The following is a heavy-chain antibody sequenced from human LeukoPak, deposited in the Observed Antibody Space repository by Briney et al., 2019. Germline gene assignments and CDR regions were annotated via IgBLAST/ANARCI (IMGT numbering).Heavy chain of an antibody. CDR1: GYTFSNQV. D-gene: IGHD5-24*01. CDR3: AKASGDGSIYYFDS. J-gene: IGHJ4*02. V-gene: IGHV3-23*01. Sequence: PGGSLLQSCAASGYTFSNQVISWGRQAPGKGLEWVSAISGSSGGTYYADSVKGRFTISRDNSKDTLYLQMNSLRAEDTAVYYCAKASGDGSIYYFDSWEQRTLVTVSS. CDR2: ISGSSGGT.